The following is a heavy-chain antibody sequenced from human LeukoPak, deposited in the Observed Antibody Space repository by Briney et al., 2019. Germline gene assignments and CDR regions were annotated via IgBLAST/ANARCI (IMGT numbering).Heavy chain of an antibody. Sequence: GGSLRLSCAASGFTFSTYGMTWVRQAPGKGLEWVSSIRGSGDYTDYADSVRGRFTISRDNSKNTLHLHMNSLSAEDTAVYFCGRDPNGDYVGAFEFWGQGTLVTVSS. CDR1: GFTFSTYG. J-gene: IGHJ3*01. D-gene: IGHD4-17*01. CDR3: GRDPNGDYVGAFEF. V-gene: IGHV3-23*01. CDR2: IRGSGDYT.